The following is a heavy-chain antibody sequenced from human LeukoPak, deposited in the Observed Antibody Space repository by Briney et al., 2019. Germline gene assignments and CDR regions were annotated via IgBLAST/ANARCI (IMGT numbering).Heavy chain of an antibody. Sequence: SETLSLTCTVSGGSISSSSYYWGWIRQPPGKGLEWIGSIYYSGSTYYNPSLKSRVTISVDTSKNQFSLKLSSVTAADTAVYYCARAGYYYDSSGYYYPLGFDYWGQGTLVTVSS. D-gene: IGHD3-22*01. CDR3: ARAGYYYDSSGYYYPLGFDY. CDR2: IYYSGST. J-gene: IGHJ4*02. CDR1: GGSISSSSYY. V-gene: IGHV4-39*07.